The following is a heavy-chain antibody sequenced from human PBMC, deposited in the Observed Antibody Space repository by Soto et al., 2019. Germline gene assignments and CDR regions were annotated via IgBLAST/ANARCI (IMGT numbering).Heavy chain of an antibody. CDR1: GYSFTSYW. V-gene: IGHV5-10-1*01. J-gene: IGHJ5*02. CDR3: ARHHQEYYYGSGSDYSIDCWFDP. Sequence: PGESLKISCKGSGYSFTSYWISWVLQMPWKGLEWMGRIDPSDSYTNYSPSFQGHVTISADKSISTAYLQWSSLKASDTAMYYCARHHQEYYYGSGSDYSIDCWFDPWGQGTLVTVSS. D-gene: IGHD3-10*01. CDR2: IDPSDSYT.